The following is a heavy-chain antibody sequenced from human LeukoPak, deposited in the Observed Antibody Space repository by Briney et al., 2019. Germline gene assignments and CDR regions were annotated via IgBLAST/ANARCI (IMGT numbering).Heavy chain of an antibody. CDR1: GFSLSNYV. D-gene: IGHD3-16*01. J-gene: IGHJ4*02. V-gene: IGHV3-33*01. CDR3: ARWGGTRQFYFDY. CDR2: INYDGSNR. Sequence: GGSLRLSCAASGFSLSNYVLHWVRQGPGKGLEWLAVINYDGSNRYYADSVKGRFTISKDSSENTLYLQMNRLRADDTAIYYCARWGGTRQFYFDYWGQGTLATVSS.